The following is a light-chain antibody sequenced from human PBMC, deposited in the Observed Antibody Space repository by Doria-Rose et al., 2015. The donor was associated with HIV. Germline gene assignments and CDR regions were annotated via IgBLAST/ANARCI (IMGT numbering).Light chain of an antibody. CDR2: DGS. Sequence: EIVMTQSPGTLSLSPGERATLSCRASQSFSSTYLAWYQQKPGQAPSILIYDGSTRATGIQDRFSASGSGTDFALTINRLEPEDFALYYCHQYGTSWTFGQGTKVEI. CDR3: HQYGTSWT. J-gene: IGKJ1*01. CDR1: QSFSSTY. V-gene: IGKV3-20*01.